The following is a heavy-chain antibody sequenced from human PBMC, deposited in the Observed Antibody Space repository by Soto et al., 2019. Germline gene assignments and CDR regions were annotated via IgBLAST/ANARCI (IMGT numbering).Heavy chain of an antibody. CDR2: ISGSGGST. D-gene: IGHD3-22*01. CDR3: AKGRADYYDSSGPIDY. V-gene: IGHV3-23*01. J-gene: IGHJ4*02. Sequence: EVQLLESGGGLVQPGGSLRLSCAASGFTFSSYVMSWVRQAPGKGLAWVSAISGSGGSTYYGDSVKGRFTISRDNSKNTLYLQMNSLRAEDTAVYYCAKGRADYYDSSGPIDYWGQGTLVTVSS. CDR1: GFTFSSYV.